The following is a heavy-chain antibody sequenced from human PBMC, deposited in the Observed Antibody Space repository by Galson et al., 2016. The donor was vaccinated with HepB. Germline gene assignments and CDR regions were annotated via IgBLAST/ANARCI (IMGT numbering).Heavy chain of an antibody. CDR1: GFTFSSYA. CDR2: ISGSGGST. CDR3: AKVPYYNYWYFDL. V-gene: IGHV3-23*01. Sequence: SLRLSCAASGFTFSSYATTWVRQAPGKGLEWVSAISGSGGSTYYADSVKGRFTISRDNSKNTLSLQMNSLRAEGTAVYYCAKVPYYNYWYFDLWGRGTLVTVSS. D-gene: IGHD3-22*01. J-gene: IGHJ2*01.